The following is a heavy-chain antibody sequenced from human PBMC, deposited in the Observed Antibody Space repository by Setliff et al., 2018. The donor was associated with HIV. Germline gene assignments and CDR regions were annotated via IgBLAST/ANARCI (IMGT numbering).Heavy chain of an antibody. CDR3: ARLAFGGCLPAAIPNYYYYMDV. D-gene: IGHD2-2*01. CDR2: IYPGDSDT. V-gene: IGHV5-51*01. J-gene: IGHJ6*03. CDR1: GYSFTSYW. Sequence: GESLKLSCKGSGYSFTSYWIVWARQMPGKGLEWMGIIYPGDSDTRYSPSFQGQVTISVDKSINTAYLQWSSLKASDTAMYYCARLAFGGCLPAAIPNYYYYMDVWGKGTTVTVSS.